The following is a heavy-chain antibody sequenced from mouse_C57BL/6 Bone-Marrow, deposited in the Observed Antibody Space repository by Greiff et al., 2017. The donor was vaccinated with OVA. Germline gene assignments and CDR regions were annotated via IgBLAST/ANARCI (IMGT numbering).Heavy chain of an antibody. V-gene: IGHV5-6*01. CDR1: GFTFSSYG. J-gene: IGHJ2*01. CDR2: ISSGGSYT. Sequence: EVQLVESGGDLVKPGGSLKLSCAASGFTFSSYGMSWVRQTPDKRLEWVATISSGGSYTYYPDSVKGRCAISRDNAKNTLDLQRSRLKSEDTAMDDCARRVYYFYYWGQGTTLTVSS. CDR3: ARRVYYFYY.